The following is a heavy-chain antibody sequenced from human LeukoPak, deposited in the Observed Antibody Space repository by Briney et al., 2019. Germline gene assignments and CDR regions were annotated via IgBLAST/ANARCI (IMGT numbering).Heavy chain of an antibody. CDR3: ARFGSSTWYKGAFDI. CDR2: IVHSGNT. Sequence: PSETLSLTCTVSGGSISSYYWSWIRQPPGKGLEWIGEIVHSGNTKYNPSLKSRVNISVDTSKNQFSLNLTSVTAADTAVYYCARFGSSTWYKGAFDIWGQGTMVTVAS. J-gene: IGHJ3*02. V-gene: IGHV4-34*12. D-gene: IGHD1-1*01. CDR1: GGSISSYY.